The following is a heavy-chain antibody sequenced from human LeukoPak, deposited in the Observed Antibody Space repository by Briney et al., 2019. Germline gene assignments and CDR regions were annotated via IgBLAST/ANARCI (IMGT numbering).Heavy chain of an antibody. D-gene: IGHD1-26*01. CDR3: ARGGVGAMLPFDY. CDR2: IKQDGSEK. CDR1: GFTFSSYG. J-gene: IGHJ4*02. Sequence: GGSLRLSCAASGFTFSSYGMHWVRQAPGKGLEWVANIKQDGSEKYYVDSVKGRFTISRDNAKNSLYLQMNSLRAEDTAVYYCARGGVGAMLPFDYWGQGTLVTVSS. V-gene: IGHV3-7*01.